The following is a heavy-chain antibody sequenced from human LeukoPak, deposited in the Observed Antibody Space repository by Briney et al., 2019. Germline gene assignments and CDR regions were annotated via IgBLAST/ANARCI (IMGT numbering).Heavy chain of an antibody. Sequence: GGPLRLSCSASGFTFRNFAISWVRQAPGKGLEWVSSIGGGDTHYADSVKGRFTISRDDSSGTVDLQMISLRAEDTAVYYRAKDGQSFKSMYDYFDSWGQGTLVTVSS. CDR3: AKDGQSFKSMYDYFDS. V-gene: IGHV3-23*01. J-gene: IGHJ4*02. CDR2: IGGGDT. CDR1: GFTFRNFA. D-gene: IGHD2-8*01.